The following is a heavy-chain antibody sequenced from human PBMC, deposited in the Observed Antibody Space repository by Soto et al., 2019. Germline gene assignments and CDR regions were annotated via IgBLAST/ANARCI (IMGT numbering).Heavy chain of an antibody. Sequence: EVQLLESGGGLVQPGGSLRLSCAASGFTFSSYAMSWVRQAPGKGLEWVSAISGSGGSTYYADSVKGRFTISRDNSKNTLYLQRNRLIAEDTAVYYCAHQHAFEIWGQGIMVTVSS. CDR2: ISGSGGST. CDR3: AHQHAFEI. D-gene: IGHD2-2*01. CDR1: GFTFSSYA. J-gene: IGHJ3*02. V-gene: IGHV3-23*01.